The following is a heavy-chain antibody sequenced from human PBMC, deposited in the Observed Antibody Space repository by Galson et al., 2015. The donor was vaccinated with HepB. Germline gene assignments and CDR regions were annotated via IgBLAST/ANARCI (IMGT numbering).Heavy chain of an antibody. V-gene: IGHV3-23*01. D-gene: IGHD3-3*01. CDR1: GFTFSSYA. Sequence: SLRLSCAASGFTFSSYAMSWVRQAPGKGLEWVSAISGSGGSTYYADSVKGRFTISRDNPKNTLYLQMNSLRAEDTAVYYCARVRYDFWSGYSLRRYYYYGMDVWGQGT. CDR2: ISGSGGST. CDR3: ARVRYDFWSGYSLRRYYYYGMDV. J-gene: IGHJ6*02.